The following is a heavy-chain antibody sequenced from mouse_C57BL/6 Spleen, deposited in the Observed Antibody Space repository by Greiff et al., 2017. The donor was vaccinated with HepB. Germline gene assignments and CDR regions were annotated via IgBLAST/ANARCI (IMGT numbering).Heavy chain of an antibody. CDR2: IWSGGST. V-gene: IGHV2-2*01. Sequence: QVQLKESGPGLVQPSQSLSITCTVSGFSLTSYGVHWVRQSPGKGLEWLGVIWSGGSTDYNAAFISRLSISKDNSKSQVFFKMNSLQADDTAIYYCARPYYYGSSYGWSFDYWGQGTTLTVSS. J-gene: IGHJ2*01. CDR3: ARPYYYGSSYGWSFDY. CDR1: GFSLTSYG. D-gene: IGHD1-1*01.